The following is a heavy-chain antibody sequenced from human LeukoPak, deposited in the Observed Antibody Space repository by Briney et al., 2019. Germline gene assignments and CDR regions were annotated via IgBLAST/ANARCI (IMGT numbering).Heavy chain of an antibody. CDR2: GSST. J-gene: IGHJ4*02. D-gene: IGHD3-3*02. Sequence: GSSTKSADAVQGRFTISRDNSENTLYLQMDSLTVEDTAVYYCARAGVISGCDYWGQGVLVTVSS. CDR3: ARAGVISGCDY. V-gene: IGHV3-23*01.